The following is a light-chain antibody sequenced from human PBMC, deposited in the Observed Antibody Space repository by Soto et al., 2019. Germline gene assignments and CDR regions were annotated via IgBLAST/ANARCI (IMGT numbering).Light chain of an antibody. V-gene: IGKV1-17*01. CDR1: QDIRKY. Sequence: IQMTQSPSSLSASVGDRVTITCQATQDIRKYLNWYQQKPGKAPKLLIYAASSLQSGVPSRFSGSGSGTDFTLTISSLQPEDFATYYCLQHNSYPLTFGGGTKVDIK. CDR3: LQHNSYPLT. CDR2: AAS. J-gene: IGKJ4*01.